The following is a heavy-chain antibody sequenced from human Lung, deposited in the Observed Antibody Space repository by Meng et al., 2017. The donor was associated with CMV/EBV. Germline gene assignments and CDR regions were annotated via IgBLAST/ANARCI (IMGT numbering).Heavy chain of an antibody. CDR2: ITHSGRT. V-gene: IGHV4-34*01. J-gene: IGHJ6*02. CDR3: ARLRPRQYKNSGIYYYDGMDF. D-gene: IGHD1-26*01. Sequence: SXTLSLXCGVDGGSFSGYYWSWIRQTPGEGLECIGEITHSGRTNYHTSLKSRVTISGDTSKHQFSLTLNSVTAADTSVYYCARLRPRQYKNSGIYYYDGMDFXGQGXTVTVSS. CDR1: GGSFSGYY.